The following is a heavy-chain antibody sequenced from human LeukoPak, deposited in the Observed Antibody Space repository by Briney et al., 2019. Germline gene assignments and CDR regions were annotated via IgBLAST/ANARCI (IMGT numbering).Heavy chain of an antibody. CDR1: GGSISSSDYY. CDR2: IFYTGTT. D-gene: IGHD3/OR15-3a*01. Sequence: PSETLSLTCSVSGGSISSSDYYWVWIRQPPGEGLEWIANIFYTGTTHYNPSLKSRVTISVDTSKNQFSLKVNSVTAADTAVYYCARRGLDWSVFDYWGLGTLVTVSS. CDR3: ARRGLDWSVFDY. J-gene: IGHJ4*02. V-gene: IGHV4-39*01.